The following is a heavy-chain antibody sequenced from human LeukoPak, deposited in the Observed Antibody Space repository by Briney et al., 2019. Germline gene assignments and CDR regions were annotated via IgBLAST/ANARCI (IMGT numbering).Heavy chain of an antibody. Sequence: SETLSLTCTVSGGSISGYYWNWIRQPAGKGLEWIGRIYSSGTTDDNPSLKSRVTMSVDTSQNVVSLRMTSVTAADTAMYYCARQDSKVGAYTGPYYLDYWGLEPWSPSRQ. CDR3: ARQDSKVGAYTGPYYLDY. D-gene: IGHD1-26*01. CDR2: IYSSGTT. CDR1: GGSISGYY. J-gene: IGHJ4*01. V-gene: IGHV4-4*07.